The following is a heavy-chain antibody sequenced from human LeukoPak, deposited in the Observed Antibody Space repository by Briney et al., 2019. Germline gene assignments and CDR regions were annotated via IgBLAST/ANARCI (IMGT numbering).Heavy chain of an antibody. V-gene: IGHV4-34*01. Sequence: KPSETLSLTCTVSGGSFSGYYWSWIRQPPGKGLEWIGEINHGGRTNYSPSLKSRVTISVDTSKNQFSLNLSSVTAADTAVYYCARGLELGYCSGASCYIWFDPWGQGTLVTVSS. CDR3: ARGLELGYCSGASCYIWFDP. J-gene: IGHJ5*02. D-gene: IGHD2-2*02. CDR2: INHGGRT. CDR1: GGSFSGYY.